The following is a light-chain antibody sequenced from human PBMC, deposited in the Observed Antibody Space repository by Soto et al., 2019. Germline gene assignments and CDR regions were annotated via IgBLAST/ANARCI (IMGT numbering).Light chain of an antibody. V-gene: IGKV1-5*03. J-gene: IGKJ1*01. CDR3: QQYNSYSRA. CDR2: RAS. Sequence: DIQMTQSPSTLSASVGDRVTITCRASQSISSWLAWYQQKPGKAPNLLIYRASTLESGVPSRFSGSGSETEFTLTISSLQPDDFATYYCQQYNSYSRAFGQGTKVDIK. CDR1: QSISSW.